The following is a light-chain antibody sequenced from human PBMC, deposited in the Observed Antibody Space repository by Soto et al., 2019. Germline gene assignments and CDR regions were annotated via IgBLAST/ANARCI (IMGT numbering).Light chain of an antibody. Sequence: DIQMTQSPSSLSASVGDKVTITCQASQDISDFLNWYQQKPGKAPKLLIYDASNLETGVPSRFSGGGSGTDFTFTISSLQPEDISTYYCQQYENLPPTFGQGTKVEIK. V-gene: IGKV1-33*01. CDR2: DAS. CDR3: QQYENLPPT. J-gene: IGKJ1*01. CDR1: QDISDF.